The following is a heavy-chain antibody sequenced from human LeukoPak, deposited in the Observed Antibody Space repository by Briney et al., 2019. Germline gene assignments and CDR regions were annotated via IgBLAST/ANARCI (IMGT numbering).Heavy chain of an antibody. V-gene: IGHV4-34*01. Sequence: KPSETLSLTCAVYGGSFSGYYWSWIRQPPGKGLEWIGEINHSGSTYYNPSLKSRVTISVDTSKNQFSLKLSSVTAAGTAVYYCARDPLYYGGNKDWFDPWGQGTLVTVSS. CDR2: INHSGST. CDR1: GGSFSGYY. CDR3: ARDPLYYGGNKDWFDP. D-gene: IGHD4-23*01. J-gene: IGHJ5*02.